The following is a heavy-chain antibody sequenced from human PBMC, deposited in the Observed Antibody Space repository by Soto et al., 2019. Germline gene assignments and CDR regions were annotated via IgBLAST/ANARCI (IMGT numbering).Heavy chain of an antibody. Sequence: SVKVSCKASGGTFSSYAISWVRQAPGQGLEWMGGIIPIFGTANYAQKFQGRVTITADESTSTAYMELSSLRSVDTAVYYCARVNGDTAMVRGAFDIWGQGTMVTVSS. CDR1: GGTFSSYA. CDR3: ARVNGDTAMVRGAFDI. D-gene: IGHD5-18*01. CDR2: IIPIFGTA. J-gene: IGHJ3*02. V-gene: IGHV1-69*13.